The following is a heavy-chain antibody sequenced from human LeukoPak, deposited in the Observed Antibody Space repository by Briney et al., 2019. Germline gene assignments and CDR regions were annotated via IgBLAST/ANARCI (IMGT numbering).Heavy chain of an antibody. CDR3: ARDVIPCGGDCYSLNPLNWFDP. Sequence: GRSLRLSCAASGFTFDDYAMHWVRQAPGKGLEWVSGISWNSGSIGYADSVKGRFTISRDNAKNSLYLQMGSLRAEDMAVYYCARDVIPCGGDCYSLNPLNWFDPWGQGTLVTVSS. J-gene: IGHJ5*02. D-gene: IGHD2-21*02. V-gene: IGHV3-9*03. CDR2: ISWNSGSI. CDR1: GFTFDDYA.